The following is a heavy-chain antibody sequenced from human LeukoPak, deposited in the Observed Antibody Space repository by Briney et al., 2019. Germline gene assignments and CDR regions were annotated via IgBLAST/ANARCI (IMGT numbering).Heavy chain of an antibody. CDR2: IGGSGTST. Sequence: GGSLRLSCAASGFAFNTYAMIWVRQAPGKGLEWVSAIGGSGTSTFSADSLKDRFIISRDNSKNTLYLQMNSLGAEDTAVYYCAKTSLGHAPYYYTMDVWGQGTTVTVSS. V-gene: IGHV3-23*01. CDR1: GFAFNTYA. D-gene: IGHD7-27*01. CDR3: AKTSLGHAPYYYTMDV. J-gene: IGHJ6*02.